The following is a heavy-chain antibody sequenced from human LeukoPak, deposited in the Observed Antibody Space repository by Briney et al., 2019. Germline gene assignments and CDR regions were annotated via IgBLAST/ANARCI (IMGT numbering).Heavy chain of an antibody. Sequence: GGSLRLSCAASGFTFSSYAMSWVRQAPGKGLEWVSAISGSGGSTYYADSVKGRFTISRDNSKNTLYLQMNSLRAEDTAVYYCVNGGGYSNYGFGYWGQGTLVTVSS. J-gene: IGHJ4*02. CDR2: ISGSGGST. V-gene: IGHV3-23*01. D-gene: IGHD4-11*01. CDR1: GFTFSSYA. CDR3: VNGGGYSNYGFGY.